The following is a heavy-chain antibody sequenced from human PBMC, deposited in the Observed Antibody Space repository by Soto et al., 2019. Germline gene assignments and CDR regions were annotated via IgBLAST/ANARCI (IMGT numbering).Heavy chain of an antibody. CDR2: IYETGRT. J-gene: IGHJ3*01. CDR1: GGSIKRSPYY. CDR3: ARAPDYGDYIEGFDV. D-gene: IGHD4-17*01. V-gene: IGHV4-39*07. Sequence: SETLSLTCSFSGGSIKRSPYYRVFIRQSPGKGLEWIGSIYETGRTNHNPLLKSRVTMTVDTSRNQFSLKLSSVTAADTAVYYCARAPDYGDYIEGFDVWSQGTLVTVSS.